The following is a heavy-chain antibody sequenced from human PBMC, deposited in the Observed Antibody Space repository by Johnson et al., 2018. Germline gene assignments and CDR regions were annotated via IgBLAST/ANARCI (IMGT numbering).Heavy chain of an antibody. J-gene: IGHJ6*03. Sequence: VQLVQSGGGVVQPGRSLRLSCAASGFTFSSYTMHWVRQAHGKGLAYVSAISGNGGGTYYAYSVKGRFSISRDNSKNTLHLKMGSLRAEDKAVYYCARAVGSSAGYYYYYMDVWGKGTTVTVSS. CDR1: GFTFSSYT. V-gene: IGHV3-64*01. CDR3: ARAVGSSAGYYYYYMDV. D-gene: IGHD6-13*01. CDR2: ISGNGGGT.